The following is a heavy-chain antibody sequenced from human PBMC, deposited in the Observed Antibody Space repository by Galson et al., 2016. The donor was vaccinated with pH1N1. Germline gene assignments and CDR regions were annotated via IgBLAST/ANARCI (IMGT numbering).Heavy chain of an antibody. V-gene: IGHV2-70*04. J-gene: IGHJ6*02. CDR2: IDWDDEK. Sequence: PALVKPTQTLKLTCTFSGFSLSTFGVRECWIRQSPGKALEWLARIDWDDEKFYSPSLKTRLTISKDTSKDQVVLTMTNMDPVDTGTYYCARMGVASGGRYYYGMDVWGQGTTVTVSS. D-gene: IGHD3-10*01. CDR3: ARMGVASGGRYYYGMDV. CDR1: GFSLSTFGVR.